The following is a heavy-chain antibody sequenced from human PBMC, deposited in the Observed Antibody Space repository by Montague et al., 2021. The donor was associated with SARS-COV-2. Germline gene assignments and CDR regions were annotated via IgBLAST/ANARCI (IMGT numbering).Heavy chain of an antibody. Sequence: SETLSLTCTVSGGSISSSSYYWGWIRQPPGRGLEWIGTLYYSGSTYYTPSLKSRVTISVDTSKNQFSLKLSSVTAADTAVYYCAGGWFSSTLEVVTRGPFDYWGQGALVTVSS. CDR3: AGGWFSSTLEVVTRGPFDY. J-gene: IGHJ4*02. V-gene: IGHV4-39*07. CDR1: GGSISSSSYY. D-gene: IGHD3-22*01. CDR2: LYYSGST.